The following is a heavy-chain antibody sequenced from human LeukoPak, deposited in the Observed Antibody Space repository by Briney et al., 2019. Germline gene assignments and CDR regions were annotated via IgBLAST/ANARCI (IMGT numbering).Heavy chain of an antibody. CDR1: GFSFSRYW. Sequence: GESLTLSCAASGFSFSRYWMSWVRQAPGKGLEWVANIRQDGSEKYYVDSVEGRFTISRDNAKNSLYLQMNSLRGEDAAVYYCASDRSMSGPPFSNWFDPWGQGTLVSVSS. J-gene: IGHJ5*02. D-gene: IGHD2/OR15-2a*01. V-gene: IGHV3-7*01. CDR2: IRQDGSEK. CDR3: ASDRSMSGPPFSNWFDP.